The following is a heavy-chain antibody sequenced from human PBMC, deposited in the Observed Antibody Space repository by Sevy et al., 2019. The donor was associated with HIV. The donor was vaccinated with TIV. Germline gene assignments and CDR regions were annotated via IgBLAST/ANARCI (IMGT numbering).Heavy chain of an antibody. Sequence: ASVKVSCKASGYTFTSYGISWVRQAPGQWLEWMGWISAYNGNTNYAQKLQGRVTMTTDTSTSTAYMELRSLRSDDTAVYYCARDRHISTSTSDAFDIWGQGTMVTVSS. CDR1: GYTFTSYG. D-gene: IGHD1-1*01. V-gene: IGHV1-18*04. CDR3: ARDRHISTSTSDAFDI. J-gene: IGHJ3*02. CDR2: ISAYNGNT.